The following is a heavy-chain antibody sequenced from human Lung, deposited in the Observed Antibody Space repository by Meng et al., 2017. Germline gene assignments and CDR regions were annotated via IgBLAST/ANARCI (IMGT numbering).Heavy chain of an antibody. V-gene: IGHV3-23*01. CDR2: ISDNGGST. D-gene: IGHD6-6*01. CDR3: AIDRGYSSSTFVDH. J-gene: IGHJ4*02. CDR1: GFRFGKYA. Sequence: EVQLLESGGDLVKPGGSRRLSGAGSGFRFGKYAMSWVRQAPGKGPEWVSAISDNGGSTYYRDSVKGRFTMSRDNSKNTLYLQMNSLRAEDTAVYYCAIDRGYSSSTFVDHWGQGTLVTVSS.